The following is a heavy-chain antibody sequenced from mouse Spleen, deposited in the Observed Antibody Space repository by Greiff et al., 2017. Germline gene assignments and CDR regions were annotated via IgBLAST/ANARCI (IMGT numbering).Heavy chain of an antibody. CDR1: GFTFSSYA. V-gene: IGHV5-9*01. Sequence: EVMLVESGGGLVKLGGSLKLSCAASGFTFSSYAMSWVRQTPEKRLEWVATISSGGGNTYYPDSVKGRFTISRDNAKNTLYLQMSSLKSEDTAMYYCARRGRGDAMDYWGQGTSVTVSS. CDR2: ISSGGGNT. J-gene: IGHJ4*01. CDR3: ARRGRGDAMDY.